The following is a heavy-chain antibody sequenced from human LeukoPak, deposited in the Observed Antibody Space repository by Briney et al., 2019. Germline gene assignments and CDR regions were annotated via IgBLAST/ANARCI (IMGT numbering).Heavy chain of an antibody. CDR3: ARLHSSSWYLYYFDY. D-gene: IGHD6-13*01. V-gene: IGHV1-2*06. Sequence: ASVKVSCKASGYTFTGYYMHWVRQAPGQGLEWMGRINPNSGGTNYAQKFQGRVTITRNTSISTAYMELSSLRSEDTAVYYCARLHSSSWYLYYFDYWGQGTLVTVSS. J-gene: IGHJ4*02. CDR2: INPNSGGT. CDR1: GYTFTGYY.